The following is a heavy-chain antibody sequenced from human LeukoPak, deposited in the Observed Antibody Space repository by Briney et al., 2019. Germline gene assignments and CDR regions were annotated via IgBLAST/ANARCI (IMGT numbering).Heavy chain of an antibody. Sequence: GASVKVSCKASGYTFTSYYMHWVRQAPGQGLEWMGIINPSGGSTNYKQKFRGRITLTTDMSTSTVYMALSSLTSEDTATYYCIQTAATAGYFYWGQGTLVTVSS. CDR1: GYTFTSYY. CDR3: IQTAATAGYFY. V-gene: IGHV1-46*01. D-gene: IGHD6-13*01. CDR2: INPSGGST. J-gene: IGHJ4*02.